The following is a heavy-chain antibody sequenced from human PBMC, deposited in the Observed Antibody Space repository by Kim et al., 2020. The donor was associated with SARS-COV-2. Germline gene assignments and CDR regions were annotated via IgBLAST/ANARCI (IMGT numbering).Heavy chain of an antibody. V-gene: IGHV3-30*18. J-gene: IGHJ5*02. CDR3: AKDGGYGGYRNWFDP. Sequence: GGSLRLSCAASGFTFSSYGMHWVRQAPGKGLEWVAVISYDGSNKYYADSVKGRFTISRDNSKNTLYLQMNSLRAEDTAVYYCAKDGGYGGYRNWFDPWGQGTLVTVSS. CDR1: GFTFSSYG. CDR2: ISYDGSNK. D-gene: IGHD5-12*01.